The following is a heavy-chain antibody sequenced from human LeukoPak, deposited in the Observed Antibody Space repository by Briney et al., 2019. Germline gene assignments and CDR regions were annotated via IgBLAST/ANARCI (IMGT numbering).Heavy chain of an antibody. CDR2: ISAYNGNT. CDR1: GYTFSSYS. V-gene: IGHV1-18*01. CDR3: ARDIIEYSSSSASGY. D-gene: IGHD6-6*01. Sequence: ASVKVSCKASGYTFSSYSISWVRKAPGQGLEWMGWISAYNGNTNYAQKFQGRVTMTTDTSTSTAYMELRSLRSDDTAVYYCARDIIEYSSSSASGYWGQGTLVTVSS. J-gene: IGHJ4*02.